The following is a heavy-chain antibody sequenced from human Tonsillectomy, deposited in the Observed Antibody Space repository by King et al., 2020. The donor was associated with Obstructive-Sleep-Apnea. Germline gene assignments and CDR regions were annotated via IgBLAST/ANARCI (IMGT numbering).Heavy chain of an antibody. CDR3: ARDHYYGSGSSTYYYYYYGMDV. D-gene: IGHD3-10*01. CDR2: ISSSSSYI. CDR1: GFTFSSYS. J-gene: IGHJ6*02. V-gene: IGHV3-21*01. Sequence: QLVQSGGGLVKPGGSLRLSCAASGFTFSSYSMNWVRQAPGKGLEWVSSISSSSSYIYYADSVKGRFTISRDNAKNSLYLQMNSLRAEDTAVYYCARDHYYGSGSSTYYYYYYGMDVWGQGTTVTVSS.